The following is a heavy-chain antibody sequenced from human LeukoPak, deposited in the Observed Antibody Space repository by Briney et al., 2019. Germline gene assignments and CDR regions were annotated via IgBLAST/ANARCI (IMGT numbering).Heavy chain of an antibody. V-gene: IGHV1-2*02. J-gene: IGHJ4*02. CDR1: GYTFTGYY. Sequence: ASVKVSCKASGYTFTGYYMHWVRQAPGQGLEWMGWINPNSGGTNYAQKFQGRVTMTRDTSISTAYMELSRLRPDDTAVYYCARDQYYYGSGSYYILSFEYQFDYWGQGTLVTVSS. D-gene: IGHD3-10*01. CDR2: INPNSGGT. CDR3: ARDQYYYGSGSYYILSFEYQFDY.